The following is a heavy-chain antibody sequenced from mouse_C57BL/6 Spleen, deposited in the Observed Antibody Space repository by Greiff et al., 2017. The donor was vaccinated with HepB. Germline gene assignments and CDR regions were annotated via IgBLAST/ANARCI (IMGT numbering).Heavy chain of an antibody. CDR3: ARFAYYYGSSHGLDV. V-gene: IGHV1-55*01. Sequence: QVQLKQPGAELVKPGASVKMSCKASGYTFTSYWITWVKQRPGQGLEWIGDIYPGSGSTNYNEKFKSKATLTVDTSSSTAYMQLSSLTSEDSAVYYCARFAYYYGSSHGLDVWGTGTTVTVSS. D-gene: IGHD1-1*01. J-gene: IGHJ1*03. CDR2: IYPGSGST. CDR1: GYTFTSYW.